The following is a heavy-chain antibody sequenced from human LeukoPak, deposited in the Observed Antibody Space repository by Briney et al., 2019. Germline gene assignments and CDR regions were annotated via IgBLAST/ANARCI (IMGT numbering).Heavy chain of an antibody. Sequence: PSETLSLTCTVSGGSISSSSYYWGWIRRPPGKGLEWIGSIYYSGSTYYNPSLKSRVTISVDTSKNQFSLKLSSVTAADTAVYYCARDLRTFYYYYMDVWGKGTTVTVSS. J-gene: IGHJ6*03. V-gene: IGHV4-39*07. D-gene: IGHD1-14*01. CDR2: IYYSGST. CDR3: ARDLRTFYYYYMDV. CDR1: GGSISSSSYY.